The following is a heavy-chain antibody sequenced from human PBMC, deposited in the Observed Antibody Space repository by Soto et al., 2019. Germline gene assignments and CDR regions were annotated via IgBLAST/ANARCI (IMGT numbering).Heavy chain of an antibody. CDR1: GYSFTSYW. Sequence: GESLKISCKGSGYSFTSYWISWVRQMPGKGLEWMGRIDPSDSYTNYSPSFQGHVTISADKSISTAYLQWSSLKASDTAMYYCARHAAYGDYTLYYYYGMDVWGQGTTVTGSS. CDR2: IDPSDSYT. D-gene: IGHD4-17*01. CDR3: ARHAAYGDYTLYYYYGMDV. J-gene: IGHJ6*02. V-gene: IGHV5-10-1*01.